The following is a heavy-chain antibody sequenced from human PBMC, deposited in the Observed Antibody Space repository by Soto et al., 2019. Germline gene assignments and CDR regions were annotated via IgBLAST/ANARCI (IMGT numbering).Heavy chain of an antibody. J-gene: IGHJ6*04. CDR2: VYFDGST. Sequence: QLQVQESGPGLVKPSETLSLDCTVSGGSVSSSRYFWGWISQPPGKGLEWIGSVYFDGSTYYSASLKSRVTISLDTAKNPFSLKLISVTAADTAVYYCAGHPIAAAPGNRHVDVWGIGTTVTVSS. CDR1: GGSVSSSRYF. V-gene: IGHV4-39*02. D-gene: IGHD6-13*01. CDR3: AGHPIAAAPGNRHVDV.